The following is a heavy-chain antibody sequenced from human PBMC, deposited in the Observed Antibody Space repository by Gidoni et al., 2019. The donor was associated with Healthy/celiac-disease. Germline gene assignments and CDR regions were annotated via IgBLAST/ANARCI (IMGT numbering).Heavy chain of an antibody. V-gene: IGHV3-15*01. J-gene: IGHJ4*02. Sequence: EVQLVESGGGLVKPGGPLRLSCAASGFTFSNAWMSWVRQAPGKGLEWVGRIKSKTDGGTTDNAAPVKGRFTISRDDSKNTLYLQMNSLKTEDTAVYYCTLRITIFGVVNVYWGQGTLVTVSS. CDR2: IKSKTDGGTT. CDR3: TLRITIFGVVNVY. D-gene: IGHD3-3*01. CDR1: GFTFSNAW.